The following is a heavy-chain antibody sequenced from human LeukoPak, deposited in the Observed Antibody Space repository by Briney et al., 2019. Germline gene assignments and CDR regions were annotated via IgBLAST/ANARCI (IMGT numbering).Heavy chain of an antibody. J-gene: IGHJ6*03. CDR2: ISYDGSNK. CDR3: ANVQLAYCGGDCYSPMDV. CDR1: GFTFSSYA. Sequence: GGSLRLSCAASGFTFSSYAMHWVRQAPGKGLEWVAVISYDGSNKYYADSVKGRFTISRDNSKNTLYLQMNSLRAEDTAVYYCANVQLAYCGGDCYSPMDVWGKGTTVTISS. D-gene: IGHD2-21*02. V-gene: IGHV3-30-3*02.